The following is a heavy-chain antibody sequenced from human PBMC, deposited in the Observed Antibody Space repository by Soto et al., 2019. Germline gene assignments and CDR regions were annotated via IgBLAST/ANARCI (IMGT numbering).Heavy chain of an antibody. V-gene: IGHV4-34*01. D-gene: IGHD6-13*01. CDR1: GGSFSGYY. Sequence: PSETLSLTCAVYGGSFSGYYWSWIRQPPGKGLEWIGEINHSGSTNYNPSLKSRVTISVDTSKNQFSLKLSSVTAADTAVYYCARGRSGSAAAGTEGNWFDPWGQGTLVTVSS. J-gene: IGHJ5*02. CDR3: ARGRSGSAAAGTEGNWFDP. CDR2: INHSGST.